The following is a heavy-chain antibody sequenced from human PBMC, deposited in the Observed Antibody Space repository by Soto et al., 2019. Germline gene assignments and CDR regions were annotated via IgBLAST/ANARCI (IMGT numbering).Heavy chain of an antibody. CDR1: GGSFWGYY. J-gene: IGHJ4*02. V-gene: IGHV4-34*01. CDR3: ARARIAARRVDY. CDR2: INHSGST. Sequence: PSDSLSLTCAVYGGSFWGYYWSWIRQPPGKGLEWIGEINHSGSTNYNPSLKSRVTISVDTSKNQFSLKLSSVTAADTAVYYCARARIAARRVDYWGQGTLVTVSS. D-gene: IGHD6-6*01.